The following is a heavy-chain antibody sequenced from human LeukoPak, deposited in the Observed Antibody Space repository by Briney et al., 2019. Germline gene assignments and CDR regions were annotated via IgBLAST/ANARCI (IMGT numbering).Heavy chain of an antibody. CDR1: GYTFTSYH. J-gene: IGHJ4*02. CDR3: ARDYVDDIPMIKDY. D-gene: IGHD2-8*01. CDR2: INLSGGST. V-gene: IGHV1-46*01. Sequence: ASVKVSCKASGYTFTSYHMHWVRQAPGQGLEWMGKINLSGGSTAYAQKFQGRVTMTRDTSTSTVYMELSSLRSEDTAVYYCARDYVDDIPMIKDYWGQGTLVTVSS.